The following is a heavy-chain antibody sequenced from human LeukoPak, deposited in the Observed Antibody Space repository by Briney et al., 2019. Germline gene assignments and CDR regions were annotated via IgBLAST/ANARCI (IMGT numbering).Heavy chain of an antibody. CDR2: IYYSGST. D-gene: IGHD4-11*01. Sequence: SETLSLTCTVSGGSISSHYWSWIRQPPGKGLEWIGYIYYSGSTNYNPSLKSRVTISVDTSKNQFSLKLSSVTAADTAVYYCAREVRDYSNYDYYYYMDVWGKGTTVTVSS. J-gene: IGHJ6*03. V-gene: IGHV4-59*11. CDR3: AREVRDYSNYDYYYYMDV. CDR1: GGSISSHY.